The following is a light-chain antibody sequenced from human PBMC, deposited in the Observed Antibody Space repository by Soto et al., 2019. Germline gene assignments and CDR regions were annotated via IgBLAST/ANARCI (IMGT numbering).Light chain of an antibody. J-gene: IGKJ2*01. CDR3: LQTYSSSVFT. V-gene: IGKV1-39*01. Sequence: DIQMTQSPSSLSASVGDRVSITCRASQTIFTYLHWYQSKPGKAPKLLIFSTSTLHTGVPSRFNGSGSGTEFTLTISSLQPDDFATYFCLQTYSSSVFTFGLGTKLESK. CDR2: STS. CDR1: QTIFTY.